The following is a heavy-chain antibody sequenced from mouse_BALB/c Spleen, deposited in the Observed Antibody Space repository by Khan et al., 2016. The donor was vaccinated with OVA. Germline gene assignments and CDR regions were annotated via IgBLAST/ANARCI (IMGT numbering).Heavy chain of an antibody. J-gene: IGHJ4*01. CDR2: ISYSGST. V-gene: IGHV3-2*02. CDR3: ARDGSRYNYAMDY. D-gene: IGHD2-3*01. CDR1: GYSITCDYA. Sequence: VQLKQSGPGLVKPSQSLSLTCTVTGYSITCDYAWNWIRQFPGNKLEWMGYISYSGSTNYNPALKSRISNTRDTSKNQFFLQLNSVTTEDTATYYCARDGSRYNYAMDYWGQGTSVTVSS.